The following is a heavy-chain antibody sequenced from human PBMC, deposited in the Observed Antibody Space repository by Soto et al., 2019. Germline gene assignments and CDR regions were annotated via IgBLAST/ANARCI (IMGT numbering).Heavy chain of an antibody. CDR3: AKAYRPVYCDSQSYLVDAFVI. CDR2: ISGSGGAT. V-gene: IGHV3-23*01. D-gene: IGHD3-16*02. J-gene: IGHJ3*02. Sequence: GGSLRLSCAASGFTFSSHAMSWVRQAPGRGLERVSTISGSGGATYYADSVKGRFTISRDNSYNTLYLQMNSLRAEDTAVYYCAKAYRPVYCDSQSYLVDAFVIWGQGTMVTVSS. CDR1: GFTFSSHA.